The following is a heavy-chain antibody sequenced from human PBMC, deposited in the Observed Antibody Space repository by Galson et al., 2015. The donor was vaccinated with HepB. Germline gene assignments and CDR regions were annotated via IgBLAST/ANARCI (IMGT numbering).Heavy chain of an antibody. Sequence: SLRLSCAASGFTFSSYSMNWVRQAPGKGLEWVSSISSSSSYIYYADSVKGRFTISRDNAKYSLYLQMNSLRAEDTAVYYCARDVQQQLWGKEYYFDYWGQGTLVTVSS. D-gene: IGHD6-13*01. J-gene: IGHJ4*02. CDR2: ISSSSSYI. CDR3: ARDVQQQLWGKEYYFDY. V-gene: IGHV3-21*01. CDR1: GFTFSSYS.